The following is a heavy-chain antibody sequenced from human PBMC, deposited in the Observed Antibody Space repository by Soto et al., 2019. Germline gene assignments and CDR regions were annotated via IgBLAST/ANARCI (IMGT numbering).Heavy chain of an antibody. CDR1: GFTFSNAW. V-gene: IGHV3-15*07. D-gene: IGHD6-19*01. CDR3: AKDLAGQFDY. Sequence: SLRLSCAASGFTFSNAWMNWVRQAPGKGLEWVGRIKSKTDGGTTDYAAPVKGRFTISRDDSKNTLYLQMNSLRAEDTAVYYCAKDLAGQFDYWGQGTLVTVSS. J-gene: IGHJ4*02. CDR2: IKSKTDGGTT.